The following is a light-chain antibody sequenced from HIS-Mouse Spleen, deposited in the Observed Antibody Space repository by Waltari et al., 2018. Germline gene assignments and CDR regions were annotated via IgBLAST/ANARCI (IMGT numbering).Light chain of an antibody. CDR3: CSYAGSYTLV. CDR1: ISDVVVYHY. J-gene: IGLJ2*01. V-gene: IGLV2-11*01. Sequence: QSTLTQPRSVSGAPGQSVTISCTRTISDVVVYHYVSWYQQHPDKAPKLMIYDVSKRPSGVPDRFAGSKSGNTASLTISGLQAEDEADYYCCSYAGSYTLVFGGGTKLTVL. CDR2: DVS.